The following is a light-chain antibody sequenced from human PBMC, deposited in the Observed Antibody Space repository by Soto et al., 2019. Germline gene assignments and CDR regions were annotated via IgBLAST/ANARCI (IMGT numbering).Light chain of an antibody. J-gene: IGLJ2*01. CDR1: SSDVGGHNY. CDR2: DVN. V-gene: IGLV2-14*03. CDR3: GSYTSSSAVV. Sequence: QSALTQPASVSGSRGQPLTISCTGTSSDVGGHNYVSWYQQHPGKAPKLIIYDVNTRPSGVSNRLSCSKSGNTASLTISGLQAEDEADYYCGSYTSSSAVVFGGGTQLTVL.